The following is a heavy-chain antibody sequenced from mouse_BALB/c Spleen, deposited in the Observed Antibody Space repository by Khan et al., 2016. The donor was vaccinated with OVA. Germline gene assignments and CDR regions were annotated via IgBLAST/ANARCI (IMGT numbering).Heavy chain of an antibody. CDR1: GYTFTNYG. Sequence: QIQLVQSGPELKKPGETVKISCKASGYTFTNYGMNWVKQAPGKGLKWMGWINTYTGEPTYTDDFKGRFAFSLETSASTAYLQINNLKNEDMATYFCARGASYGYCDVWGAGTTVTVSS. J-gene: IGHJ1*01. CDR2: INTYTGEP. CDR3: ARGASYGYCDV. V-gene: IGHV9-1*02.